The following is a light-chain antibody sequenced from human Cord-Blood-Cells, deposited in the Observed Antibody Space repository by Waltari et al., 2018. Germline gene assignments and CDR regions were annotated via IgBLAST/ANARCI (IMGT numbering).Light chain of an antibody. CDR3: CSYAGSSTWV. CDR2: EGS. CDR1: SSDVGSYNL. J-gene: IGLJ3*02. Sequence: QSALTQPASVSGSPGQSIPIPCTGTSSDVGSYNLVSWYQQPPGKAPKLMIYEGSKRPSGVSNRFSGSKSGNTASLTISGLQAEDEADYYCCSYAGSSTWVFGGGTKLTVL. V-gene: IGLV2-23*01.